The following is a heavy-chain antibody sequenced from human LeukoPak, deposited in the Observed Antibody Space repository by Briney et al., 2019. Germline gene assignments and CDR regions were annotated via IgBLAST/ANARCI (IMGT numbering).Heavy chain of an antibody. D-gene: IGHD1-1*01. CDR3: ARTGSPWYFFDY. Sequence: GGSLRLSCAASGFTFSDSAMSWVRQAPGKGLEWVSGVRGSGGSTYYADSVKGRFTISRDNSKNTLYVQMNSLRVEDTAVYYCARTGSPWYFFDYWGQGTLVTVSS. V-gene: IGHV3-23*01. J-gene: IGHJ4*02. CDR2: VRGSGGST. CDR1: GFTFSDSA.